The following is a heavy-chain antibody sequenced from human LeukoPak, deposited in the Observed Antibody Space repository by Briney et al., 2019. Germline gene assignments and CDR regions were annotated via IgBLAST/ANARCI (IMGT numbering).Heavy chain of an antibody. V-gene: IGHV4-4*07. CDR1: GGSISGYY. CDR3: ARQPRRLLWFGELLYYFDS. J-gene: IGHJ4*02. D-gene: IGHD3-10*01. CDR2: IYTSGST. Sequence: SETLSLTCTVSGGSISGYYWTWIRQPAGKGLEWIGRIYTSGSTNYNPSLKSRVTISVDTSKNQFSLKLSSVTAADTAVYYCARQPRRLLWFGELLYYFDSWGQGSLVTVSS.